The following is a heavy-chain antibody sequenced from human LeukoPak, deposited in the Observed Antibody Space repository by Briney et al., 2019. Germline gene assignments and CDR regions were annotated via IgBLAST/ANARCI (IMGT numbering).Heavy chain of an antibody. CDR1: GGSISSGGYY. D-gene: IGHD3-16*02. CDR3: ARVYLQTSLLVTA. CDR2: IYYSGST. Sequence: KPSETLSLTCTVSGGSISSGGYYWSWIRQHPGKGLEWIGYIYYSGSTYYNPSLKSRVTISVDTSKNQFSLKLSSVTAADTAVYYCARVYLQTSLLVTAWGQGTLVTVSS. J-gene: IGHJ5*02. V-gene: IGHV4-31*03.